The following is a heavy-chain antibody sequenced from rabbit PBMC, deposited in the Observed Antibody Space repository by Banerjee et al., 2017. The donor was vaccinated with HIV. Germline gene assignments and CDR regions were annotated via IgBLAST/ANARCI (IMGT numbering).Heavy chain of an antibody. CDR3: ARDAGYGDYGYGYYFDL. Sequence: QEQLEESGGGLVKPGASLTLTCTASGFSFSSGYYMCWVRQAPGKGLEWIACIHISSGGSAYYASWAKGRFTISRTSSTTVTLQMTSLTAADTATHFCARDAGYGDYGYGYYFDLWGQGTLVTVS. J-gene: IGHJ4*01. CDR2: IHISSGGSA. V-gene: IGHV1S45*01. CDR1: GFSFSSGYY. D-gene: IGHD2-1*01.